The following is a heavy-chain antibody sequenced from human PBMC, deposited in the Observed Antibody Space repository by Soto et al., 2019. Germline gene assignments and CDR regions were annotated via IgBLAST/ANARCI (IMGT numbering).Heavy chain of an antibody. V-gene: IGHV1-69*01. CDR1: GGTFSSYA. CDR2: IIPIFGTA. D-gene: IGHD3-22*01. CDR3: ARGDGGYYDSSGYYLSYFDY. J-gene: IGHJ4*02. Sequence: QVQLVQSGAEVKKPGSSVKVSCKASGGTFSSYAISWVRQAPGQGLEWMGGIIPIFGTANYAQKFQGRVTITADESTSTAYMELSSLRSEDTAVYYCARGDGGYYDSSGYYLSYFDYWGQGTLVTVSS.